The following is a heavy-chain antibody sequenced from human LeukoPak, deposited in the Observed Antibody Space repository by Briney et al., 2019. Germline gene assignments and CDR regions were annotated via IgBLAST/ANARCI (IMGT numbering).Heavy chain of an antibody. D-gene: IGHD3-22*01. CDR2: IYYSGST. CDR1: GGSISSYY. CDR3: ARMKYYYDSSGYYTGGALDY. J-gene: IGHJ4*02. V-gene: IGHV4-59*01. Sequence: SETLSLTCTVSGGSISSYYWSWIRQPPGKGLEWIGYIYYSGSTNYNPPLKSRVTISVDTSKNQFSLKLSSVTAADTAVYYCARMKYYYDSSGYYTGGALDYWGQGTLVTVSS.